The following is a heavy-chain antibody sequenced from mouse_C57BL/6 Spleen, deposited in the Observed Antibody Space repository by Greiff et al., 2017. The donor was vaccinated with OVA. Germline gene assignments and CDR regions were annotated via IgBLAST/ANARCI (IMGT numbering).Heavy chain of an antibody. CDR2: ICPGDGDT. D-gene: IGHD1-1*01. CDR1: GYAFSSSW. V-gene: IGHV1-82*01. J-gene: IGHJ1*03. Sequence: VQLQQSGPELVKPGASVKISCKASGYAFSSSWMNWVKQRPGKGLEWIGRICPGDGDTNSNGKFKGKATLTADKSSSKAYMQLSSLTSEDSAVYFCATLYYYGSSWGYFDVWGTGTTVTVSS. CDR3: ATLYYYGSSWGYFDV.